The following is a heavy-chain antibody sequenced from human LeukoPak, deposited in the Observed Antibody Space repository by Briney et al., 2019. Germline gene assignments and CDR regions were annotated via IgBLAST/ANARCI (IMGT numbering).Heavy chain of an antibody. CDR1: GGSISSGDYY. D-gene: IGHD3-9*01. CDR2: IYYSGST. CDR3: ARDRVTRTSLRYSDWFHYQGDAFDI. V-gene: IGHV4-30-4*01. J-gene: IGHJ3*02. Sequence: SQTLSLTCTVSGGSISSGDYYWSWIRQPPGKGLEWIGYIYYSGSTYYNPSLKSRVTISVDTSKNQFSLKLSSVTAADTAVYYCARDRVTRTSLRYSDWFHYQGDAFDIWGQGTMVTVSS.